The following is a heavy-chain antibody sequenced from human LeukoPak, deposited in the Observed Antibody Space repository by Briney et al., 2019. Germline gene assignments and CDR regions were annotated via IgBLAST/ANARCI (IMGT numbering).Heavy chain of an antibody. CDR3: ARGRSWTPNFDY. Sequence: SETLSLTCTVSGGSISSGYYWGWIRQPPGKGLEWIGSIYHSGSTYYNPSLKSRVTISVDTSKNQFSLKLSSVTAADTAVYYCARGRSWTPNFDYWGQGTLVTVSS. J-gene: IGHJ4*02. CDR1: GGSISSGYY. D-gene: IGHD6-13*01. V-gene: IGHV4-38-2*02. CDR2: IYHSGST.